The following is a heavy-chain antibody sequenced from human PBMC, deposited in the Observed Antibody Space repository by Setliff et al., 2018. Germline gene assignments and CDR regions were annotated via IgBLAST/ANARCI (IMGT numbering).Heavy chain of an antibody. V-gene: IGHV4-59*08. CDR2: INYSGNT. CDR3: ARIPFYYDSSGYYYDLNMYFDL. J-gene: IGHJ2*01. Sequence: PSETLSLTCTVSGISINNYYWSWIRQPPGKGLEWIGYINYSGNTNYNPSLRSRVTISVDTSKNQFSLKLTSVTAADTAVYFCARIPFYYDSSGYYYDLNMYFDLWGRGALVTV. CDR1: GISINNYY. D-gene: IGHD3-22*01.